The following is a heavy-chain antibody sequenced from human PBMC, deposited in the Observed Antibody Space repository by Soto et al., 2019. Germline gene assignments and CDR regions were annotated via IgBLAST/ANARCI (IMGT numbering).Heavy chain of an antibody. CDR3: ASRGPEGAFDI. CDR2: LNIDGSTR. J-gene: IGHJ3*02. CDR1: GFTFSNYW. V-gene: IGHV3-74*01. Sequence: GGSLRLSCSASGFTFSNYWMHWVRQGPGKGLVWVARLNIDGSTRNYADSVKGRFTISRDNAKNTLYLQMNSLRAEDTAVYYCASRGPEGAFDIWGQGTMVPVSS. D-gene: IGHD3-10*01.